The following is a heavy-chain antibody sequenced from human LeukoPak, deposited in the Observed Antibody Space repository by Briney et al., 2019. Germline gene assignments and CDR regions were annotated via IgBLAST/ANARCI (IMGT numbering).Heavy chain of an antibody. Sequence: ASVKVSCKASGYTFTSYYMHWVRQAPGQGLEWMGWIHPSTGNPTYAQGFTGRFVFSLDTSVSTAYLQISSLKAEDTAVYYCARDPRIAVAGTPRFYYYYYMDVWGKGTTVTVSS. CDR1: GYTFTSYY. J-gene: IGHJ6*03. CDR2: IHPSTGNP. CDR3: ARDPRIAVAGTPRFYYYYYMDV. V-gene: IGHV7-4-1*02. D-gene: IGHD6-19*01.